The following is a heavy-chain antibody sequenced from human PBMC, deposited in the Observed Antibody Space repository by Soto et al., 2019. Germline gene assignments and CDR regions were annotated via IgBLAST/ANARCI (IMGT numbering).Heavy chain of an antibody. CDR1: GDSVSSGRFF. Sequence: SETLSLTCSVSGDSVSSGRFFWTWIRQSPARGLEWIGNIYYSGSTNYNPSLKSRLTFSLDTSKNLFSLNLRSVTAADTAVYFCARGIVGTTRYNSGTDVWGQGTTVTVSS. J-gene: IGHJ6*02. CDR2: IYYSGST. D-gene: IGHD1-26*01. V-gene: IGHV4-61*01. CDR3: ARGIVGTTRYNSGTDV.